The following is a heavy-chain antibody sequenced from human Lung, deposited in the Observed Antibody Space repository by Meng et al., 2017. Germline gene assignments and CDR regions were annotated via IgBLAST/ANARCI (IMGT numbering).Heavy chain of an antibody. D-gene: IGHD2-2*01. J-gene: IGHJ4*02. Sequence: QVHLVQSGPEVRKPGASVKVSCQASGYSFTNYGINWVRPAPGKGLEWMGWTSTYNSNRNYAQSLQGRVTMTTDTSTTTAYMELRSLTFDDTAVYYCARGRHCSSTTCYLSDSWGQGTLVTVSS. CDR3: ARGRHCSSTTCYLSDS. CDR2: TSTYNSNR. V-gene: IGHV1-18*01. CDR1: GYSFTNYG.